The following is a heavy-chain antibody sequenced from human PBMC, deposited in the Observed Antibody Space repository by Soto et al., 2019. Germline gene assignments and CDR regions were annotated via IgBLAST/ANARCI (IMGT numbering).Heavy chain of an antibody. CDR1: GGIFSTYA. J-gene: IGHJ4*02. V-gene: IGHV1-69*13. D-gene: IGHD3-10*01. CDR2: IIPLFGTP. Sequence: SVKVSCKSSGGIFSTYAISWLRQAPGQGLEWMGGIIPLFGTPNYAQRFQGRVTITADESTSTAYMELSRLRSEDTAVYYCARDRDDYGSGNYYNRIDFWGQGTLVTVSS. CDR3: ARDRDDYGSGNYYNRIDF.